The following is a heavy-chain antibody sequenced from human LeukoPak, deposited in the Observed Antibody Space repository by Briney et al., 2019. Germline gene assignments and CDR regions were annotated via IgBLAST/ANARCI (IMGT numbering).Heavy chain of an antibody. CDR2: MYYSGST. V-gene: IGHV4-39*07. J-gene: IGHJ3*02. Sequence: PSETLSLTCTVSGGSISSYYWGWIRQPPGKGLEWIGSMYYSGSTYYNPSLKSRVTISVDTSKNQFSLKLSSVTAADTAVYYCARGEMATIEDAFDIWGQGTMVTVSS. D-gene: IGHD5-24*01. CDR1: GGSISSYY. CDR3: ARGEMATIEDAFDI.